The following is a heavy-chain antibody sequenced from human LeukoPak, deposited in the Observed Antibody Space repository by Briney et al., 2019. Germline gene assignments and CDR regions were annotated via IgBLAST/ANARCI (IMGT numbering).Heavy chain of an antibody. J-gene: IGHJ5*02. V-gene: IGHV1-69*13. Sequence: GASVKVSCKASGGTFSSYAISWVRQAPGQGLEWMGGIIPIFGTANYAQKFQGRVTITADESTSTAYMELSSLRSEDTAVYYCARERVPRLQLLFAEFDPWGQGTLVTVSS. CDR2: IIPIFGTA. D-gene: IGHD2-2*01. CDR1: GGTFSSYA. CDR3: ARERVPRLQLLFAEFDP.